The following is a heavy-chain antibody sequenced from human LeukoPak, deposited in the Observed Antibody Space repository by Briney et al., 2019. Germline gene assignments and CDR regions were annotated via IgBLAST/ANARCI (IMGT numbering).Heavy chain of an antibody. CDR2: MSYDGSKI. D-gene: IGHD6-19*01. CDR3: AKGSSYSSDYYFDY. J-gene: IGHJ4*02. Sequence: GGSLRLSCAASGFTLSRYAMHWVRQAPGKGLEWVATMSYDGSKIYYAESVKGRFTISRDNSKDTLYLQMSSLRADDTAIYFCAKGSSYSSDYYFDYWGQGTLVTVSS. CDR1: GFTLSRYA. V-gene: IGHV3-30-3*01.